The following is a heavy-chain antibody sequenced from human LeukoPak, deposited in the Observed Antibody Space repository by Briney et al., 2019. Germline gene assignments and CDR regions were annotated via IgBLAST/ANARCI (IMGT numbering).Heavy chain of an antibody. CDR2: ISAYNGKT. J-gene: IGHJ6*02. CDR1: GYTFTSYG. Sequence: ASVKVSCKASGYTFTSYGISWVRQAPGQGLEWMGWISAYNGKTNYAQKLQGRVIMTTDTSTSTAYMELSRLRSDDTAVYYCARDSITIFGVVYYYYYGMDVWGQGTTVTVSS. CDR3: ARDSITIFGVVYYYYYGMDV. V-gene: IGHV1-18*01. D-gene: IGHD3-3*01.